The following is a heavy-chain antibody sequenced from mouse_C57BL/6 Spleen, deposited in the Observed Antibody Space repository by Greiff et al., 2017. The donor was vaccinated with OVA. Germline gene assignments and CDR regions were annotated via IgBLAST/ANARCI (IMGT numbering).Heavy chain of an antibody. CDR1: GYTFTSYG. D-gene: IGHD1-1*01. CDR3: ARSLYGSSAYWYFDV. J-gene: IGHJ1*03. CDR2: IYPRSGNT. V-gene: IGHV1-81*01. Sequence: VQLQQSGAELARPGASVKLSCKASGYTFTSYGISWVKQRTGQGLEWIGEIYPRSGNTYYNEQFKGKATLTADKSSSTAYMELRSLTSEDSAVYFCARSLYGSSAYWYFDVWGTGTTVTVSS.